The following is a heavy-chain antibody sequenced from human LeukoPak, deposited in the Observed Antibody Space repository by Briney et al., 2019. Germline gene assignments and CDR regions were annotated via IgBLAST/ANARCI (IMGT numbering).Heavy chain of an antibody. D-gene: IGHD2-8*01. CDR1: GFTFSSYS. Sequence: PGGSLRLSCAASGFTFSSYSMNWVRQAPGKGLEWVSSISSSSSYIYYADSVKGRFTISRDNAKNSLYPQMNSLRAEDTAVYYCAREENGWFDPWGQGTLVTVSS. J-gene: IGHJ5*02. CDR2: ISSSSSYI. V-gene: IGHV3-21*01. CDR3: AREENGWFDP.